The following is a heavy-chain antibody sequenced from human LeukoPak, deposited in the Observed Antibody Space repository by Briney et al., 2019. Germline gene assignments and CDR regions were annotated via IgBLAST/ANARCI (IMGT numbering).Heavy chain of an antibody. D-gene: IGHD5-24*01. CDR1: GFTFTSYA. J-gene: IGHJ4*02. V-gene: IGHV3-23*01. Sequence: GGSLRLSCAASGFTFTSYAMNWVRQAPGKGLEWVSAISGSGGSTYYADSVKGRFTISRDNSKNTLYLQMNSLRAEDTAVYYCAKCLPRALTYFDYWGQGTLVTVSS. CDR3: AKCLPRALTYFDY. CDR2: ISGSGGST.